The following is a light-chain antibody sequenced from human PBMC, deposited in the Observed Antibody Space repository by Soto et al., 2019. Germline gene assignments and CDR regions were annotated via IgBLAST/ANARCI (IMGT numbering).Light chain of an antibody. CDR3: QQYGSSPRT. CDR2: GGS. CDR1: QSVSSSY. Sequence: EIVLTQSPGTLSLSPGERATLSCRASQSVSSSYLAWYQQKPGQAPRLLMYGGSSRATGIPDRFSGSGSGTDFTLTISRLEPEDCAVYYCQQYGSSPRTFDQGTKVEIK. J-gene: IGKJ1*01. V-gene: IGKV3-20*01.